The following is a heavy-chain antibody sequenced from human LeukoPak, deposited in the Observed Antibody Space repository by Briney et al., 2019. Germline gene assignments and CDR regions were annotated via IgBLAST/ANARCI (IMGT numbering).Heavy chain of an antibody. D-gene: IGHD3-10*01. Sequence: SGGSLRLSCAASGFTFSSYSMNWVRQAPGKGLEWVSYISSSSTIYYADSVKGRFTISRDNAKNSLYLQMNSLRAEDTAVYYCARGAQNFVGLKWFGSIGAFDIWGQGTMVTVSS. CDR2: ISSSSTI. J-gene: IGHJ3*02. V-gene: IGHV3-48*04. CDR3: ARGAQNFVGLKWFGSIGAFDI. CDR1: GFTFSSYS.